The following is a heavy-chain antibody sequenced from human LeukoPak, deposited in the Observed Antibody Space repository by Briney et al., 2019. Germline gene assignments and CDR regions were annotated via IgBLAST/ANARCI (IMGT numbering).Heavy chain of an antibody. CDR3: ARTATSHLWFGELNPPYYYYYGMDV. CDR2: ISSSSSTI. V-gene: IGHV3-48*01. D-gene: IGHD3-10*01. CDR1: GFTFSSYS. J-gene: IGHJ6*02. Sequence: GGSLRLSCAASGFTFSSYSMNWVRQAPGKGLEWVSYISSSSSTIYYADSVKGRFTISRDNAKNSLYLQMNSLRAEDTAVYYCARTATSHLWFGELNPPYYYYYGMDVWGQGTTVTVSS.